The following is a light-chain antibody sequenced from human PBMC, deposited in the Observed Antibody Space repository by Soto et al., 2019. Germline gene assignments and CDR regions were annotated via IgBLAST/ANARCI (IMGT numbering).Light chain of an antibody. V-gene: IGKV3-15*01. Sequence: EMVMTQSPATLSMSPGERATLSCRASQSVSSNLAWYQQKPGQAPRLLIYGASTRATGIPARFSGSGSGTEFTLTISSLQSEDFAVYYCQQYNNWSWTFGQGTKVDIK. CDR2: GAS. J-gene: IGKJ1*01. CDR1: QSVSSN. CDR3: QQYNNWSWT.